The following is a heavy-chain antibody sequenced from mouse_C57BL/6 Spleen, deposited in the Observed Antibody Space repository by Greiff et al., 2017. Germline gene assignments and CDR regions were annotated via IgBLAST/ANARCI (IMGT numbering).Heavy chain of an antibody. V-gene: IGHV1-20*01. CDR1: GYSFTGYF. D-gene: IGHD1-1*01. J-gene: IGHJ2*01. CDR2: INPYNGDT. Sequence: EVKLMESGPELVKPGDSVKISCKASGYSFTGYFMNWVMQSHGKSLEWIGRINPYNGDTFYNQKFKGKATLTVDKSSSTAHMELRSLTSEDSAVYYCARSYYGSSYVPYYFDYWGQGTTLTVSS. CDR3: ARSYYGSSYVPYYFDY.